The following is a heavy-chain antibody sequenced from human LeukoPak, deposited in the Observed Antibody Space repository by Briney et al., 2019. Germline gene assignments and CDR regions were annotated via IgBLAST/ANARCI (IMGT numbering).Heavy chain of an antibody. J-gene: IGHJ6*02. CDR3: ARTPGIAVAGPYYYYGMDV. V-gene: IGHV1-18*01. Sequence: ASVKVSCKASGYTFTSYGISWVRQAPGQGLEWMGWISAYNGNTNYAQKLKGRVTMTTDTSTSTAYMDLRSLRSDDTAVYYCARTPGIAVAGPYYYYGMDVWGQGTTVTVSS. D-gene: IGHD6-19*01. CDR2: ISAYNGNT. CDR1: GYTFTSYG.